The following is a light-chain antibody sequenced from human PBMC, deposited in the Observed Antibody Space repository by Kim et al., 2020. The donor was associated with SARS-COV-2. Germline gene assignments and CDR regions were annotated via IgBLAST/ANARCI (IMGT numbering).Light chain of an antibody. Sequence: LAPGERAHRHCRASQSVSSYLAGYRQKPGQAPRLLIYDASNRATGIPARFSGSGYGTDFTLTISSLEPEDFAVYYCQQRSNWPLTFGGGTKVDIK. V-gene: IGKV3-11*01. CDR3: QQRSNWPLT. CDR2: DAS. J-gene: IGKJ4*01. CDR1: QSVSSY.